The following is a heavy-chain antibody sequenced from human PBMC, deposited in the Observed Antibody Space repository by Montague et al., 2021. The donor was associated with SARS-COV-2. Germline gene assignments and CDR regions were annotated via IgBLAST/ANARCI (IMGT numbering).Heavy chain of an antibody. D-gene: IGHD6-19*01. CDR3: AKVAGSHDTFDI. Sequence: SETLSLTCTVSGYSISTGYYWGWIRQPPGKGLEWIGTIYHSGSTYFNPSLKSRVTISVDTPKNQFSLNLSSVTAADTAVYYCAKVAGSHDTFDIWGRGTMVTVSP. J-gene: IGHJ3*02. V-gene: IGHV4-38-2*02. CDR2: IYHSGST. CDR1: GYSISTGYY.